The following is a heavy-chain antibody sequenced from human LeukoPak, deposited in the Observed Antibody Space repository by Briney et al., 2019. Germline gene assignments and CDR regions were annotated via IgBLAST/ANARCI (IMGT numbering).Heavy chain of an antibody. CDR3: ARVIRDYYYGMDF. V-gene: IGHV4-34*01. J-gene: IGHJ6*02. CDR1: GGSFSGYY. CDR2: INHSGST. Sequence: SETLSLTCAVYGGSFSGYYWSWIRQPPGKGLEWIGEINHSGSTNYNPSLKSRVTISVDTSKNQFSLKLSSVTAADTAVYYCARVIRDYYYGMDFWGQGTTVTVSS.